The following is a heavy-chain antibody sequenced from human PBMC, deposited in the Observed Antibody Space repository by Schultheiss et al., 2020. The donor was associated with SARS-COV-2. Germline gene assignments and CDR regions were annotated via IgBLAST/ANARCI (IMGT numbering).Heavy chain of an antibody. J-gene: IGHJ5*02. Sequence: SETLSLTCAVYGGSFSGYYWSWIRQPPGKGLEWIGRIYTSGSTNYNPSLKSRVTMSVDTSKNQFSLKLSSVTAADTAVYYCARDLGGLGFDPWGQGTLVTVSS. CDR3: ARDLGGLGFDP. CDR1: GGSFSGYY. D-gene: IGHD3-10*01. CDR2: IYTSGST. V-gene: IGHV4-59*10.